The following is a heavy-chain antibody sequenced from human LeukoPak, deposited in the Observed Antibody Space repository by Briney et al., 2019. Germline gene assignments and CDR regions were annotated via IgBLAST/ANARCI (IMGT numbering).Heavy chain of an antibody. V-gene: IGHV3-21*01. Sequence: GGSLRLSCAASGFTFSSYSMNWVRQAPGKGLEWVSSISSSSSYIYYADSVKGRFTISRDNAKNSLYLQMNSLRAEDTAVYYCARGAGYCSSTSCYVGMDVWGQGTTVTVSS. CDR1: GFTFSSYS. D-gene: IGHD2-2*03. CDR2: ISSSSSYI. CDR3: ARGAGYCSSTSCYVGMDV. J-gene: IGHJ6*02.